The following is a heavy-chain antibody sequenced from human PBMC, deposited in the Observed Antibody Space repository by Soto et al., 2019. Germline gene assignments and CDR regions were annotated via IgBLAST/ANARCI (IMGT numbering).Heavy chain of an antibody. CDR2: ISGSGGST. D-gene: IGHD3-3*01. J-gene: IGHJ4*02. CDR1: GFTFSSYA. CDR3: AKDGHDFWSGYPTGYFDY. V-gene: IGHV3-23*01. Sequence: GGSLRLSCAASGFTFSSYAMSWVRQAPGKGLEWVSAISGSGGSTYYADSVKGRFTISKDNSKNTLYLQMNSLRAEDTAVYYCAKDGHDFWSGYPTGYFDYWGQGTLVTVSS.